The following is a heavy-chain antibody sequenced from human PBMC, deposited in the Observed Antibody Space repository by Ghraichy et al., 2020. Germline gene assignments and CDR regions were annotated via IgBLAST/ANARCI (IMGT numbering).Heavy chain of an antibody. J-gene: IGHJ1*01. D-gene: IGHD4-23*01. CDR3: ARDGDPSPYGGNSDAEYFQH. CDR2: IYSGGST. Sequence: GGSLRLSCAASGFTVSSNYMSWVRQAPGKGLEWVSVIYSGGSTYYADSVKGRFTISRDNSKNTLYLQMNSLRAEDTAVYYCARDGDPSPYGGNSDAEYFQHWGQGTLVTVSS. CDR1: GFTVSSNY. V-gene: IGHV3-53*01.